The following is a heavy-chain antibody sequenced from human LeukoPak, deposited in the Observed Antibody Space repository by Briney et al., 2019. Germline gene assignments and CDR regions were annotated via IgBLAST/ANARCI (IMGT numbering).Heavy chain of an antibody. J-gene: IGHJ6*02. V-gene: IGHV3-33*01. CDR3: ARAEYQLLPYYYYGMDV. CDR2: IWYDGSNK. CDR1: GFTFRSYG. D-gene: IGHD2-2*01. Sequence: GGSLRLSCAAFGFTFRSYGMHWVRQAPGKGLEWVAVIWYDGSNKYYADSVKGRFTISRDNSKNTLYLQMNSLRAEDTAVYYCARAEYQLLPYYYYGMDVWGQGTTVTVSS.